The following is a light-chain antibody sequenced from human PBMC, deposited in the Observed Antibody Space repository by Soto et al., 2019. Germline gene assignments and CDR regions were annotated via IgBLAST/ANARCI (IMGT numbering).Light chain of an antibody. V-gene: IGLV2-14*01. J-gene: IGLJ2*01. CDR1: SSDVGGYNY. Sequence: QSALTQPASVSGSPGQSITISCTGTSSDVGGYNYVSWYQQHPGKAPKLMIYDVSNLPSGVSNRFSGSKSGNTASLTISGLQAEDEADYYCSSYTSSSTLVVFGGGTTLTVL. CDR3: SSYTSSSTLVV. CDR2: DVS.